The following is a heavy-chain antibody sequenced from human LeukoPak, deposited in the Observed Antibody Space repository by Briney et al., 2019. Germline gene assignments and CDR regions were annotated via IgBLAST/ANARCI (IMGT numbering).Heavy chain of an antibody. D-gene: IGHD1-26*01. CDR3: AKTMGAPYYFDY. CDR2: ISGSGGST. J-gene: IGHJ4*02. Sequence: GGSLRLSCAASGFRFSSYAMSWVRQAPGKGLEWVSAISGSGGSTYYADSVKGRFTISRDNSKNTLYLQMNSLRAEDTAVYYCAKTMGAPYYFDYWGQGTLVTVSS. V-gene: IGHV3-23*01. CDR1: GFRFSSYA.